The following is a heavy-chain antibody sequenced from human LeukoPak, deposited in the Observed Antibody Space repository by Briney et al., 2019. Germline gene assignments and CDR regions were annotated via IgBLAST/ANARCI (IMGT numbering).Heavy chain of an antibody. V-gene: IGHV4-59*08. Sequence: SETLSLTCTVSGGSISSYYWSWIRQPPGKGLEWIGYNYYNGSTNYNPSLKSRVTISVDTSKNQFSLNLSSVTAADTAVYYCARQCCPAVAGTFFDYWGQGSLVTVPS. J-gene: IGHJ4*02. CDR1: GGSISSYY. D-gene: IGHD6-19*01. CDR3: ARQCCPAVAGTFFDY. CDR2: NYYNGST.